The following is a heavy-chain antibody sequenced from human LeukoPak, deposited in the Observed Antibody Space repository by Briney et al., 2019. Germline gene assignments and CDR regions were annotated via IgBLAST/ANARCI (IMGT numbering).Heavy chain of an antibody. V-gene: IGHV1-2*02. D-gene: IGHD3-3*01. J-gene: IGHJ6*02. CDR2: INPNSGGT. Sequence: ASVKVSCKASGYTFTGYYMHWVRQAPGQGLEWMGWINPNSGGTNYAQKFQGRVTMTRNTSISTAYMELSSLRSEDTAVYYCARTYDFWSGYRGYYGMDVWGQGTTVTVSS. CDR1: GYTFTGYY. CDR3: ARTYDFWSGYRGYYGMDV.